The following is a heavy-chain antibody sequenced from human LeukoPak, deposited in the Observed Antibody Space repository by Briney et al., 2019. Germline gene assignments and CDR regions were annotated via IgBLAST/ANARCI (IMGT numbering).Heavy chain of an antibody. Sequence: SETLSLTCTVSGGSISSYYWSWIRQPPGKGLEWIGYIYYSGSTNYNPSLKSRVTISVDTSKNQFSLKLSSVTAADTAVYYCASGHVIAAGWFDIWGQGTMVTVSS. V-gene: IGHV4-59*01. CDR2: IYYSGST. D-gene: IGHD2/OR15-2a*01. CDR1: GGSISSYY. CDR3: ASGHVIAAGWFDI. J-gene: IGHJ3*02.